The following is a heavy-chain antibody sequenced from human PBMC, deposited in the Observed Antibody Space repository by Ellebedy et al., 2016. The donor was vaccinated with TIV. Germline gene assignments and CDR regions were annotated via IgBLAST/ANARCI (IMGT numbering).Heavy chain of an antibody. J-gene: IGHJ6*03. CDR1: GGSISSYY. Sequence: SETLSLXCTVSGGSISSYYWSWIRQPAGKGLEWIGRIYTSGSTNYNPSLKSRVTMSVDTSKNQFSLKLSSVTAADTAVYYCARGGYSSSWSLYYYMDVWGKGTTVTVSS. CDR3: ARGGYSSSWSLYYYMDV. CDR2: IYTSGST. D-gene: IGHD6-13*01. V-gene: IGHV4-4*07.